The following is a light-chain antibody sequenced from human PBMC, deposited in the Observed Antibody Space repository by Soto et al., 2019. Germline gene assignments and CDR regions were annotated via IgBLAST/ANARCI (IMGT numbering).Light chain of an antibody. CDR1: SGHSSYA. CDR2: VNSDGSH. V-gene: IGLV4-69*01. CDR3: QTWGTGIRV. Sequence: QPVLTQSPSASASLGASVKLTCTLSSGHSSYAIAWHQQQPEKGPRYLMNVNSDGSHSKGDGIPDRFSGSSSGAERYLTISSLQSEDDADYYCQTWGTGIRVFGGGTKLTVL. J-gene: IGLJ3*02.